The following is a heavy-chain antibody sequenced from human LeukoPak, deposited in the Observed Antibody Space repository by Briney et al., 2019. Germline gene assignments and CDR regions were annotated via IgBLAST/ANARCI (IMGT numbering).Heavy chain of an antibody. CDR2: IYPGDSDT. D-gene: IGHD3-10*01. CDR3: ARPGSGTIGIDY. J-gene: IGHJ4*02. Sequence: GESLKISWKGSGXRFTTYWIGWVRQMPGKGLEWMGIIYPGDSDTRYSPSFQGQVTISADRSISTAYLQWTSLKASDTAMYYCARPGSGTIGIDYWGQGTLVTVSS. V-gene: IGHV5-51*01. CDR1: GXRFTTYW.